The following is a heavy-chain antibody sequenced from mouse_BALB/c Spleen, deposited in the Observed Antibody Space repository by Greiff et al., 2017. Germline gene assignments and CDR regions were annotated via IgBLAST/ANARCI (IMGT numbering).Heavy chain of an antibody. CDR1: GYTFTSYV. Sequence: EVQLQQSGPELVKPGASVKMSCKASGYTFTSYVMHWVKQKPGQGLEWIGYINPYNDGTKYNEKFKGKATLTSDKSSSTAYMELSSLTSEDSAVYYCARSFFATARYAMDYWGQGTSVTVSS. D-gene: IGHD1-2*01. CDR2: INPYNDGT. CDR3: ARSFFATARYAMDY. V-gene: IGHV1-14*01. J-gene: IGHJ4*01.